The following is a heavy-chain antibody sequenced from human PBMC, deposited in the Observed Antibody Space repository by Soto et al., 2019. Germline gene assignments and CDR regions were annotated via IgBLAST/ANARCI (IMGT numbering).Heavy chain of an antibody. CDR2: IYYSGST. Sequence: SETLSLTCTVSGCSISSSSYYWGWIRQPPGKGLEWIGSIYYSGSTYYNPSLKSRVTISVDKSKNQFSLKLSSVTAADTAVYYCARLEGLATISYYFDYWAQGTLVTVSS. CDR1: GCSISSSSYY. V-gene: IGHV4-39*01. D-gene: IGHD3-9*01. CDR3: ARLEGLATISYYFDY. J-gene: IGHJ4*02.